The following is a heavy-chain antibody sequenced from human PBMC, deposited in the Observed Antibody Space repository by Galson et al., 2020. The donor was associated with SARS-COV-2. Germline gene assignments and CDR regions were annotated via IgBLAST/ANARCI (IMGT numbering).Heavy chain of an antibody. D-gene: IGHD2-21*01. CDR3: ARRPVIRSHRGDYCWYGMDV. Sequence: SGPTLVKPTQTLTLTCTFSGFSLSTSGMCVSWIRQPPGKALEWLALIDWDDDKYYSTSLKTRLTISKDTSKNQVVLTMTNMDPVDTATYYCARRPVIRSHRGDYCWYGMDVWGQGTTVTVS. V-gene: IGHV2-70*01. CDR1: GFSLSTSGMC. CDR2: IDWDDDK. J-gene: IGHJ6*02.